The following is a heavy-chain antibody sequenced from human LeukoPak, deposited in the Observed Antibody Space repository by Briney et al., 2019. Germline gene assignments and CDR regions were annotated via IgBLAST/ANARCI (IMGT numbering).Heavy chain of an antibody. D-gene: IGHD3-22*01. V-gene: IGHV4-4*07. CDR3: ARDHGTYDSSGYYYGYYFDY. CDR2: IYTSGST. Sequence: SETLSLTCTVSGGSISSYYWSWIRQPAGKGLEWIGRIYTSGSTTYNPYLKSRVTMSVDTSKTQFSLKLSSVTAADTAVYYCARDHGTYDSSGYYYGYYFDYWGQGTLVTVSS. J-gene: IGHJ4*02. CDR1: GGSISSYY.